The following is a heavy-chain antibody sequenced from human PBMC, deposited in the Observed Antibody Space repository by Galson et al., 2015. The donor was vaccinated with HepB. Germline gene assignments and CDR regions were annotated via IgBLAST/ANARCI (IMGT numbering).Heavy chain of an antibody. J-gene: IGHJ4*02. CDR2: ISGRSSNT. V-gene: IGHV3-11*06. CDR1: RFTFSDYY. D-gene: IGHD6-19*01. Sequence: SLRLSCAASRFTFSDYYMSWIRQAPGKGLEWVSHISGRSSNTYYADSVKGRFTASRDNVKNSLYLQMNSLRAEDTAIYYCVRDASVAGTDFDSWGQGTLVTVSS. CDR3: VRDASVAGTDFDS.